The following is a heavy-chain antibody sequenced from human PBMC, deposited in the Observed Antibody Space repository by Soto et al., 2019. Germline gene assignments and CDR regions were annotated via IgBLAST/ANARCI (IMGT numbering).Heavy chain of an antibody. Sequence: SETLSLTCTVSGGSISSGGYYWSWIRQHPGKGLEWIGYIYYSGSTYYNPSLKSRVTISVDTSKNQFSLKLSSVTAADTAVYYCGGSSSTDYYYYYYMDVWGKGTTVTVSS. J-gene: IGHJ6*03. D-gene: IGHD6-6*01. CDR1: GGSISSGGYY. V-gene: IGHV4-31*03. CDR2: IYYSGST. CDR3: GGSSSTDYYYYYYMDV.